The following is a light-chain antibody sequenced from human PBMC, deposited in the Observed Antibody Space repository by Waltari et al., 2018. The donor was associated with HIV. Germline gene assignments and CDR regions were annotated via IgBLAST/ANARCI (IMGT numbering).Light chain of an antibody. V-gene: IGLV2-14*01. CDR2: EVT. Sequence: HSALTQPASVSGSPGQSITIPCTGTSSDVGGSNYVSWYQQHPGKAPKLMIYEVTNRPSGVSIRFSGSKSGNTASLTISGLQADDEADYYCSSYTSTTTLDFGAGTKVTVL. J-gene: IGLJ1*01. CDR3: SSYTSTTTLD. CDR1: SSDVGGSNY.